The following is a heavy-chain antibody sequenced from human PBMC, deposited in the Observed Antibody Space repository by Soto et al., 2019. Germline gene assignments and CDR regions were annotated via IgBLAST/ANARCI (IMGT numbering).Heavy chain of an antibody. CDR1: GFTFSSYA. Sequence: PWGSLRLSCAASGFTFSSYAMHWVRQAPGKGLEWVAVISYDGSNKYYADSVKGRFTISRDNSKNTLYLQMNSLRAEDTAVYYCARDLRSLSPFDYWGQGTLVTVSS. J-gene: IGHJ4*02. CDR2: ISYDGSNK. CDR3: ARDLRSLSPFDY. V-gene: IGHV3-30-3*01.